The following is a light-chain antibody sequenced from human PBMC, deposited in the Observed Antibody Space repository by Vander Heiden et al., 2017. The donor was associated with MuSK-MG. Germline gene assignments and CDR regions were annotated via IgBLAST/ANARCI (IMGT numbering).Light chain of an antibody. CDR1: SSNIGNNY. Sequence: PVQKVTISCSGSSSNIGNNYVYWYQQLTGTAPKLLIYDNNKRPSGIPDRFSGSKSGTSATLGITGLQTGDEADYYCGTWDSSLSAVVFGGGTKLTVL. J-gene: IGLJ2*01. CDR2: DNN. CDR3: GTWDSSLSAVV. V-gene: IGLV1-51*01.